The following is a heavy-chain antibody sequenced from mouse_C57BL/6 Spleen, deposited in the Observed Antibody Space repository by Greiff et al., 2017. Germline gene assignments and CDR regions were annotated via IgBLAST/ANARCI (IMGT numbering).Heavy chain of an antibody. CDR2: IDPSDSYT. Sequence: VKLQQPGAELVMPGASVKLSCKASGYTFTSYWMHWVKQRPGQGLEWIGEIDPSDSYTNYNQKFKGKSTLTVDKSSSTAYMQLSSLTSEDSAVYYCARSDYYGSSYWYFDVWGTGTTVTVSS. V-gene: IGHV1-69*01. J-gene: IGHJ1*03. D-gene: IGHD1-1*01. CDR1: GYTFTSYW. CDR3: ARSDYYGSSYWYFDV.